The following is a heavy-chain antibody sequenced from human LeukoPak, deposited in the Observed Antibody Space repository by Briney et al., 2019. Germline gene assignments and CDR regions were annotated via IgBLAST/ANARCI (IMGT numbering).Heavy chain of an antibody. J-gene: IGHJ4*02. CDR2: IYRSGSN. V-gene: IGHV4-39*07. Sequence: PSETLSLTCTVSGGSISSSSYFWGWIRLPPGKGLEWIGTIYRSGSNSYNPSLKSRVTISVDTSKNQISLKLTSVTAADTAVYYCARRTTYFGWRPSESPSCFDYWGQGALVTVSS. D-gene: IGHD3-9*01. CDR1: GGSISSSSYF. CDR3: ARRTTYFGWRPSESPSCFDY.